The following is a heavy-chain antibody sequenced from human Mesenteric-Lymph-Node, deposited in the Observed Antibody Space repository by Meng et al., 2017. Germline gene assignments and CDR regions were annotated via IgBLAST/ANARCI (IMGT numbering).Heavy chain of an antibody. Sequence: VGVGRSWAVLKKPGCLVKVSCKASGGTFISAGISWMRQAPGQGLEWIGWINPNSGGTNYAQKFQCRVTMTRDTSISTAYMELSRLRSDDTAVYYCARDYEWLRFDLGGLNWFDPWGQGTLVTVSS. D-gene: IGHD5-12*01. CDR1: GGTFISAG. J-gene: IGHJ5*02. CDR2: INPNSGGT. CDR3: ARDYEWLRFDLGGLNWFDP. V-gene: IGHV1-2*02.